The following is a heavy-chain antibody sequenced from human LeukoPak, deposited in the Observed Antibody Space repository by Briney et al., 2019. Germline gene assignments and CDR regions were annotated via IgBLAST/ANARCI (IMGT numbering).Heavy chain of an antibody. D-gene: IGHD3-22*01. CDR1: GYSFSSYW. Sequence: GESLKISCKGSGYSFSSYWIGWVRQMPGKGLEWMGIIYPGDSDTRYSPPFQGQVTISADKSISTAYLQWSSLKASDTAMYYCARHRVYSDSSGLSSPFDYWGLGTLVTVSS. J-gene: IGHJ4*02. CDR3: ARHRVYSDSSGLSSPFDY. CDR2: IYPGDSDT. V-gene: IGHV5-51*01.